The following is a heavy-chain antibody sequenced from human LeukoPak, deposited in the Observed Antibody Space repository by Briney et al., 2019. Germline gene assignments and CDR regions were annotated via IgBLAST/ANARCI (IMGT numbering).Heavy chain of an antibody. CDR3: AKGRTVTTMIVARDFDY. CDR2: INTDGSST. CDR1: GFTFSSYW. Sequence: GGSLRLSCAASGFTFSSYWMHWVRQAPGKGLVWVSRINTDGSSTSYADSVKGRLTISRDNAKNTLYLQMNSLRAEDTAVYYCAKGRTVTTMIVARDFDYWGQGTLVTVSS. V-gene: IGHV3-74*01. J-gene: IGHJ4*02. D-gene: IGHD3-22*01.